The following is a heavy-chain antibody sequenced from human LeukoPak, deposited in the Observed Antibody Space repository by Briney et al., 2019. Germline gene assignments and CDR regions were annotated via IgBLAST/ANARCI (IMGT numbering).Heavy chain of an antibody. CDR2: IIPIFGTA. CDR1: GGTFSSYA. CDR3: ARGYGDYYYYGMDV. J-gene: IGHJ6*04. Sequence: SVKVSCKASGGTFSSYAISWVRQAPGQGPEWMGGIIPIFGTANYAQKFQGRVTITADESTSTAYMELSSLRSEDTAVYYCARGYGDYYYYGMDVWGKGTTVTVSS. V-gene: IGHV1-69*13. D-gene: IGHD4-17*01.